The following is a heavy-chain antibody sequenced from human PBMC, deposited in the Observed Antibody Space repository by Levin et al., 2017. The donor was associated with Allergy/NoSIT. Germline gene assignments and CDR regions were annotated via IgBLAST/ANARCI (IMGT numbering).Heavy chain of an antibody. D-gene: IGHD2-15*01. CDR2: ISGSGDST. CDR3: AKRACSGVSCHYFDY. Sequence: PGGSLRLSCAASGFTFTSYVMSWVRQAPGKGLEWVSAISGSGDSTYYTDSVKGRFTISRDNSKNTVFLQMNSLRAEDSAVYYCAKRACSGVSCHYFDYWGLGTLVTVSS. CDR1: GFTFTSYV. J-gene: IGHJ4*02. V-gene: IGHV3-23*01.